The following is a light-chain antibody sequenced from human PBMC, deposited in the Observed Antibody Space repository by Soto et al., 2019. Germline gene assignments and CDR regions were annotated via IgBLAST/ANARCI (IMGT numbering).Light chain of an antibody. V-gene: IGLV1-47*01. CDR2: RNS. J-gene: IGLJ2*01. CDR3: AAWDDSLSGVV. Sequence: QSVLTQPPSASGTPGQRVTISCSGSSSNIGSNYVYWYQQLPGTAPKLLIYRNSQRPSGVPDRFSGSKSGTSASLAISGLRSEEDADYYCAAWDDSLSGVVFGGGTKVNVL. CDR1: SSNIGSNY.